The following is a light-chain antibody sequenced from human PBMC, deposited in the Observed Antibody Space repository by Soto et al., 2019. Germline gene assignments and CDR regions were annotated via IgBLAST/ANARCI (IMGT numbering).Light chain of an antibody. CDR2: EVS. CDR1: SSDVGGYNY. J-gene: IGLJ2*01. CDR3: ISYTSSSTVG. V-gene: IGLV2-14*01. Sequence: QSVLTQPASVSGSPGQSITISCTGTSSDVGGYNYVSWYQQHPGKAPKLMIYEVSNRPSGVSNRVSGSKSGNTASLTISGLQAEDEAAYYCISYTSSSTVGFGGGTQVTVL.